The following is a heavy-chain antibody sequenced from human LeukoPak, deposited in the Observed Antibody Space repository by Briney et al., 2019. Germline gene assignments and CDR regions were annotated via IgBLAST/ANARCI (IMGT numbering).Heavy chain of an antibody. V-gene: IGHV5-51*01. Sequence: GESLKISCKGSGYSFTSYWIGWVRQMPGKGLEWMGIIYPGDSDTRYSPSFQGQVTISADKSISTAYLQWSSLKASDTAMYYCARGRRDGYYSPYYFDYWGQGTLVTVSS. CDR2: IYPGDSDT. CDR3: ARGRRDGYYSPYYFDY. CDR1: GYSFTSYW. D-gene: IGHD5-24*01. J-gene: IGHJ4*02.